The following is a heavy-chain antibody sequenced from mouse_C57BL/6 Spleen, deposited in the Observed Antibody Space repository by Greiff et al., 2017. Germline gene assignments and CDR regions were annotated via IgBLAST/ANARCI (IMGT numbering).Heavy chain of an antibody. CDR3: ARLVTTSEWYFDV. D-gene: IGHD2-2*01. V-gene: IGHV1-80*01. CDR2: IYPGDGDT. Sequence: VQLQQSGAELVKPGASVKISCKASGYAFSSYWMNWVKQRPGKGLEWIGQIYPGDGDTNYNGKFKGKATLTADKSSSTAYMQLSSRTSEDAAVYFCARLVTTSEWYFDVWGTGTTVTVSS. CDR1: GYAFSSYW. J-gene: IGHJ1*03.